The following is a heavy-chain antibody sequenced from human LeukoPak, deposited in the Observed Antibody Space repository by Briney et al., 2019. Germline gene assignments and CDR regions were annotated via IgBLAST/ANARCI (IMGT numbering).Heavy chain of an antibody. CDR1: GFTFSSYE. V-gene: IGHV3-48*03. CDR2: ISSSGNTI. CDR3: ARGAPYCSGGNCMYYFDY. D-gene: IGHD2-15*01. Sequence: GGSLRLSCAASGFTFSSYEMNWVRQAPGKGLEWVSYISSSGNTIHYADSVKGRFTISRDNAENSLYLQMNSLRAEDTAVYYCARGAPYCSGGNCMYYFDYWGQGTLVTVSS. J-gene: IGHJ4*02.